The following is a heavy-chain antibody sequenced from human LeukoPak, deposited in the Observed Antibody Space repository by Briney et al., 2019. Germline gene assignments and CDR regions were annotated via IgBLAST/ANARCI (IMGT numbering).Heavy chain of an antibody. CDR2: INSDGSST. J-gene: IGHJ4*02. Sequence: GGSLRLSCAASGFTFSSYWMHWVRHAPGKGLVWVSRINSDGSSTIYADSVKGRFTISRDNAKNTLYLQMNSLRAEDTAVYYCARDFAYYDILTGFGEYYFDYWGQGTLVTVSS. V-gene: IGHV3-74*01. CDR3: ARDFAYYDILTGFGEYYFDY. D-gene: IGHD3-9*01. CDR1: GFTFSSYW.